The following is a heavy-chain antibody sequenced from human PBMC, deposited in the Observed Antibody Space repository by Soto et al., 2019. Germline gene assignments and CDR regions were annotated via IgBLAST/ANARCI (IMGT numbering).Heavy chain of an antibody. CDR3: ARGPSGDKVDY. Sequence: SETLSLTCAVYGGSFSGYSWTWIRQPPGTGLEWIGEINHSGSTNYNPSLKSRVTISVDTSKSQFSLKLTSVTAADTAVYYCARGPSGDKVDYWGQGTLVTVSS. V-gene: IGHV4-34*01. CDR1: GGSFSGYS. D-gene: IGHD7-27*01. CDR2: INHSGST. J-gene: IGHJ4*02.